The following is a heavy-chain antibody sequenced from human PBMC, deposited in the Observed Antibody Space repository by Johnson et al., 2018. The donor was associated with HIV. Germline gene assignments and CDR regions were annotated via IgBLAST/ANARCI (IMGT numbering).Heavy chain of an antibody. J-gene: IGHJ3*02. CDR1: GFTVSSNY. Sequence: VQLVESGGGVVRPGGSLRLSCAASGFTVSSNYMSWVRQAPGKGLEWVSGINWNGGSTYYADSVKGRFTISRDNSKNTLYLQMNSLRVEDTAVYYCARRRITMIVVDLRGGGFDIWGQGTMVTVSS. D-gene: IGHD3-22*01. V-gene: IGHV3-66*02. CDR3: ARRRITMIVVDLRGGGFDI. CDR2: INWNGGST.